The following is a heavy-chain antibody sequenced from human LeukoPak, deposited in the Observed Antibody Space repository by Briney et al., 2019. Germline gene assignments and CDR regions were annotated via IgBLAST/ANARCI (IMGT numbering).Heavy chain of an antibody. D-gene: IGHD6-19*01. J-gene: IGHJ4*02. CDR2: IDYSGVT. V-gene: IGHV4-39*01. CDR3: ASGRSGWYGVGDY. Sequence: SETLSLTCTVSGGSISSNTYYWGWIRQPPGKGLGWIVSIDYSGVTSDNPSLTSRLTIFVGESKNQFSMKLSSWTPAATSLYYCASGRSGWYGVGDYWGQGNMVTVCS. CDR1: GGSISSNTYY.